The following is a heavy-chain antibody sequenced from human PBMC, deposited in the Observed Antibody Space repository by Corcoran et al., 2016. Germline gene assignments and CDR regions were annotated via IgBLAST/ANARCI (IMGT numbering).Heavy chain of an antibody. J-gene: IGHJ4*02. V-gene: IGHV3-7*01. CDR1: GFAFDTYW. CDR3: GRSSWNDY. CDR2: IKGGENEK. D-gene: IGHD6-13*01. Sequence: EVQLVESGGDLVQPGGSLRLSCAASGFAFDTYWMNWVRQAPGKGLEWVANIKGGENEKYYVDSVKGRFTISRDNGKNLVYLQMNSLRAEDTAVYYCGRSSWNDYWSQGTLVTVSS.